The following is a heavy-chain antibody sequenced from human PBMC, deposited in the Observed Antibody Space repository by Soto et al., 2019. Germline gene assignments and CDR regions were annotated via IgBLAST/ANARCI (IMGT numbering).Heavy chain of an antibody. CDR2: IYYSGST. Sequence: SETLSLTCTVSGGSISSYYWSWIRQPPGKGLEWIGYIYYSGSTNYNPSLKSRVTISVDTSKNQFSLKLSSVTAADTAVYYCVRVTTSFGMDVWGKGTTVTVSS. D-gene: IGHD4-4*01. V-gene: IGHV4-59*08. CDR1: GGSISSYY. CDR3: VRVTTSFGMDV. J-gene: IGHJ6*04.